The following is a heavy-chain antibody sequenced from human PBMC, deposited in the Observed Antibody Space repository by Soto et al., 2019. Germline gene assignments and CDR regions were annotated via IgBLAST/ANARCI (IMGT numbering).Heavy chain of an antibody. CDR3: AKAGGTTVTDYYYRDV. J-gene: IGHJ6*03. V-gene: IGHV3-9*01. CDR2: ISWNSGSI. CDR1: GFTFDDYA. D-gene: IGHD4-17*01. Sequence: GGSLRLSCAASGFTFDDYAMHWVRQAPGKGLEWVSGISWNSGSIGYADSVKGRFTISRDNAKNSLYLQMNSLRAEDTALYYCAKAGGTTVTDYYYRDVWGKGTTVTVSS.